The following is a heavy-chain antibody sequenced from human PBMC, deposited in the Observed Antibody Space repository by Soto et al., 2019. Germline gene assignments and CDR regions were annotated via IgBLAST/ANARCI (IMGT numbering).Heavy chain of an antibody. V-gene: IGHV4-61*08. CDR1: GVSVSSGGYY. CDR3: ARRYGYSFDY. J-gene: IGHJ4*02. D-gene: IGHD1-1*01. CDR2: IYSSGST. Sequence: PSETLSLTCTVSGVSVSSGGYYWSWIRQPPGKGLEWIGFIYSSGSTNYNPSLKSRVTISVDTSKNQFSLKLSSVTAADTAVYYCARRYGYSFDYWGQGTLVTVSS.